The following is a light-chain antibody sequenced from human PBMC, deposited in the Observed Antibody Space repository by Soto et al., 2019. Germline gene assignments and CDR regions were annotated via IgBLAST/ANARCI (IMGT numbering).Light chain of an antibody. CDR2: SNT. CDR1: SSNIGAYYD. J-gene: IGLJ1*01. V-gene: IGLV1-40*01. CDR3: QSYDTSLRDYV. Sequence: QSVLTQPPSVSGAPGQRVTISCTGSSSNIGAYYDVHWYQQVPGTAPKLLIFSNTNRPSGVPDRFSGSKSGTSASLAITGLQAEDEADYYCQSYDTSLRDYVFGTGTKVPS.